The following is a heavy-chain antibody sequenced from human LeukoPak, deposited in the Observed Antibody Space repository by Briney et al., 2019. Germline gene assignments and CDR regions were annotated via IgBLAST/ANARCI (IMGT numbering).Heavy chain of an antibody. CDR1: GGSISGYY. V-gene: IGHV4-59*12. Sequence: PSETLSLTCTVSGGSISGYYWSWIRQPPGKGLEFIGYIYCSGSTNYNPSLKSRVTISVDTSKNQFSLRLSSVTAADTAVYYCAKEGVGEPSYWYLDLWGRGTLVTVSS. CDR2: IYCSGST. J-gene: IGHJ2*01. D-gene: IGHD1-14*01. CDR3: AKEGVGEPSYWYLDL.